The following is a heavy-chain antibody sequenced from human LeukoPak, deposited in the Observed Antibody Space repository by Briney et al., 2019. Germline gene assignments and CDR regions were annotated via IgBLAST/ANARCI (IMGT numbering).Heavy chain of an antibody. D-gene: IGHD6-19*01. CDR3: ARGNLAVAGSFDY. CDR1: GYSISSGYY. Sequence: SETLSLTCTVSGYSISSGYYWAWIRQPPGKGLEWIGSMYHSGSTYYNPSLKSRVAISVDTSKNQFSLKLSSVTAADTAVYYCARGNLAVAGSFDYWGQGTLVTVSS. CDR2: MYHSGST. J-gene: IGHJ4*02. V-gene: IGHV4-38-2*02.